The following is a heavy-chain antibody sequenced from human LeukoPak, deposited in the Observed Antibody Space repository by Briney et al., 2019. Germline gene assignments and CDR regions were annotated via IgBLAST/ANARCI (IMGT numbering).Heavy chain of an antibody. CDR3: ARDPTYYYGSGSYFDY. CDR1: GFTFSSYS. J-gene: IGHJ4*02. Sequence: GGSLRLSCAASGFTFSSYSMNWVRQAPGKGLEWGSSISSSSSYIYYADSVKGRFTISRDNAKNSLYLQMNSLRAEDTAVYYCARDPTYYYGSGSYFDYWGQGTLVTVSS. CDR2: ISSSSSYI. V-gene: IGHV3-21*01. D-gene: IGHD3-10*01.